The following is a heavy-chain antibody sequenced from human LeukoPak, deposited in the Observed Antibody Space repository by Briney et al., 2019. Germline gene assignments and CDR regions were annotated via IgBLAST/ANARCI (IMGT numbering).Heavy chain of an antibody. D-gene: IGHD3-3*01. CDR2: IKQDGSEK. J-gene: IGHJ4*02. CDR3: ARAKPVLRFLEWLLPFDY. CDR1: GFTFSSYW. V-gene: IGHV3-7*01. Sequence: GGSLRLSCAASGFTFSSYWMSWVRQAPGKGLEWVANIKQDGSEKYYVDSVKGRFTISRDNAKNSLYLQMNSLRAEDTAVYYCARAKPVLRFLEWLLPFDYWGQGTLVTVSS.